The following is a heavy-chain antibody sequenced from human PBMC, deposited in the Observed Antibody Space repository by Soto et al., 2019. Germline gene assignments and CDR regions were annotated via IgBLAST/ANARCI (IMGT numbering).Heavy chain of an antibody. J-gene: IGHJ4*02. D-gene: IGHD6-13*01. V-gene: IGHV4-31*03. Sequence: QVQLQESGPGLVKPSQTLSLTCTVSGGSISSGGYYWSWIRQHPGKGLEWIGSIYHSGTTYYNPSLNGRVTISVDTSKNQFSLKVSSVTAADTAVYYCAREGGYSTTTDYWGQGTLVTVSS. CDR3: AREGGYSTTTDY. CDR2: IYHSGTT. CDR1: GGSISSGGYY.